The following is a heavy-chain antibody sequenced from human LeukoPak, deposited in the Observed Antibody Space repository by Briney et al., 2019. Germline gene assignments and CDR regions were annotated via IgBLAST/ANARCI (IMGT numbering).Heavy chain of an antibody. CDR2: LSGSGGTT. CDR1: GFSFSNYA. J-gene: IGHJ4*02. V-gene: IGHV3-23*01. Sequence: GGSLRLSRTASGFSFSNYAMTWVRQAPGKGLEWVSGLSGSGGTTFYADSVKGRFTVSRDNSKNTLYLQMNILRADDTAVYYCAKDKEPTALTTPYFDCWGQGTLVTVSS. D-gene: IGHD4-11*01. CDR3: AKDKEPTALTTPYFDC.